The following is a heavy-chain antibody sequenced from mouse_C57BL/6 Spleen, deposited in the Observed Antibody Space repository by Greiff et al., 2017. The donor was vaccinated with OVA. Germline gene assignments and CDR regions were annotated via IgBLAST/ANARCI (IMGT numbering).Heavy chain of an antibody. CDR3: TRLGPSYAMDY. J-gene: IGHJ4*01. V-gene: IGHV1-15*01. D-gene: IGHD4-1*01. Sequence: VQLQQSGAELVRPGASVTLSCKASGYTFTDYEMHWVKQTPVHGLEWIGAIDPETGGTAYNQKFKGKAILTADKSSSTAYMELRSLTSEDSAVYYCTRLGPSYAMDYWGQGTSVTVSS. CDR1: GYTFTDYE. CDR2: IDPETGGT.